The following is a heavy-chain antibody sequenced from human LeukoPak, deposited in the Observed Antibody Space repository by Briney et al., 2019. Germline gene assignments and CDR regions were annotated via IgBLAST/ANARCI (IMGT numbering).Heavy chain of an antibody. CDR3: ARDYGDYVSTYFDY. CDR2: INPNSGGP. J-gene: IGHJ4*02. D-gene: IGHD4-17*01. V-gene: IGHV1-2*02. Sequence: ASVKVSCKASGYTFTGYYMHWVRQAPGQGLEWMGWINPNSGGPHYAQKFQGRVTMTRDTSISTAYMELSSLRSDDTAVYYCARDYGDYVSTYFDYWGQGTLVTVSS. CDR1: GYTFTGYY.